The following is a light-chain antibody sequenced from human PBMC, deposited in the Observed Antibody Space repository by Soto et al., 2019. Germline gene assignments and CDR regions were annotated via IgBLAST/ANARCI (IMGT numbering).Light chain of an antibody. CDR3: LKGSSPPPR. V-gene: IGKV1-39*01. CDR1: QSFSGTY. J-gene: IGKJ1*01. CDR2: AAS. Sequence: DIQMTQSPSSLSASVGDRVTITCRASQSFSGTYLNWYQHKPGKAPKLLIYAASSLQRGVPSRFSGSGSGIDLTLTISGLETKDFAVYFRLKGSSPPPRLGEGTQV.